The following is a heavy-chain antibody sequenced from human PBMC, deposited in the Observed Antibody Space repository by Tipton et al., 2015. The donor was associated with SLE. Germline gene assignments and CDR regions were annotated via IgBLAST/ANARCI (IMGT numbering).Heavy chain of an antibody. D-gene: IGHD3-3*01. CDR3: ARGDYDFRGRAFDI. CDR1: GGSISSSSYY. J-gene: IGHJ3*02. V-gene: IGHV4-39*01. CDR2: IYYSGST. Sequence: TLSLTCTVSGGSISSSSYYWGWIRQPPGKGLEWIGSIYYSGSTYYNPSLKSRVTISVETSKNQFSLKLTSVTAADTAVYYCARGDYDFRGRAFDIWGQGTMVTVPS.